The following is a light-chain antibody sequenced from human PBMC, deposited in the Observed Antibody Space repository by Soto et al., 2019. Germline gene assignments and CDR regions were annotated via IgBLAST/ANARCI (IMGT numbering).Light chain of an antibody. Sequence: QSVLTQPPSVSGAPGQRVTISCTGSSSNIGAGYDVHWYQQLPGTAPKLLIYGNSNRPSRVPDRFSGSKSGTSASLAITGLQAEDEADYHCQSYDSSLSGYVVFGGGTKLTVL. J-gene: IGLJ2*01. CDR2: GNS. CDR1: SSNIGAGYD. V-gene: IGLV1-40*01. CDR3: QSYDSSLSGYVV.